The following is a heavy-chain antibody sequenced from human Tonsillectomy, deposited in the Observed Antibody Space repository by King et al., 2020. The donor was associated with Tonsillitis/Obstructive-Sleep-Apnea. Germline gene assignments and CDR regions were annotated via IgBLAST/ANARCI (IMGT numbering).Heavy chain of an antibody. V-gene: IGHV3-23*04. Sequence: VQLVESGGGLVQPGGSLRLSCAASGFTFSRYAMTWVRQAPGKGLEWVSGTSTTGGTTYYAESVKGRFTISRDNSKNTLYLQMNSLSAEDKAIYFCAKPLSDRNCYLRGLACWCQGTLVTVSS. J-gene: IGHJ4*02. CDR3: AKPLSDRNCYLRGLAC. CDR2: TSTTGGTT. D-gene: IGHD1-7*01. CDR1: GFTFSRYA.